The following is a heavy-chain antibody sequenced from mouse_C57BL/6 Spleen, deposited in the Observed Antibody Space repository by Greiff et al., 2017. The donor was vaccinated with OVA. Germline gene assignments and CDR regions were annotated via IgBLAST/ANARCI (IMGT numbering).Heavy chain of an antibody. CDR1: GYTFTDYY. Sequence: VQLQQSGPELVKPGASVKISCKASGYTFTDYYMNWVKQSHGKSLEWIGDINPNNGGTSYNQKFKGKATLTVDKSSSTAYMELRSLKSEDSAVYYCASRRIYYGKNYFDYWGQGTTLTVSS. V-gene: IGHV1-26*01. CDR3: ASRRIYYGKNYFDY. D-gene: IGHD2-1*01. J-gene: IGHJ2*01. CDR2: INPNNGGT.